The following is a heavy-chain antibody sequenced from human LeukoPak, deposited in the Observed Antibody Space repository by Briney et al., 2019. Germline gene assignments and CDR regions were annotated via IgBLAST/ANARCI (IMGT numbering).Heavy chain of an antibody. Sequence: GGSLRLSCAASGFTFSSYAMSWVRQAPGKGLEWVSAISGSGGSTYYADSVKGRFTISRDNSKNTLYLQMNSLRAEDTAVYYCAKPAAGCSSTSCYVRYWGQGTLVTVSS. D-gene: IGHD2-2*01. J-gene: IGHJ4*02. CDR3: AKPAAGCSSTSCYVRY. CDR2: ISGSGGST. CDR1: GFTFSSYA. V-gene: IGHV3-23*01.